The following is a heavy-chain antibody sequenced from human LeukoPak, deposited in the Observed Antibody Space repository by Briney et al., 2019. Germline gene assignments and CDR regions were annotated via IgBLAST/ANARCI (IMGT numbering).Heavy chain of an antibody. Sequence: GGSLRLSCAASAFTFSSYGMHWVSQAPGKGLEWVAVISYDGSDKYYADSVKGRFTISRDNSKNTVYLQMNSLRADDTAVYYCAKDISGGDCPDYWGQGTLVTVSS. D-gene: IGHD2-21*02. CDR3: AKDISGGDCPDY. J-gene: IGHJ4*02. V-gene: IGHV3-30*18. CDR1: AFTFSSYG. CDR2: ISYDGSDK.